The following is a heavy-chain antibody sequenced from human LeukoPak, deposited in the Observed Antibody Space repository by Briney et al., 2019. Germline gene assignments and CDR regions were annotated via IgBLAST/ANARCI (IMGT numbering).Heavy chain of an antibody. V-gene: IGHV3-23*01. Sequence: GGSLRLSCAASGFTFSSYAMSWVRQAPGKGLEWVSAISGSGSSTYYADSVKGRFTISRDNSKNTLYLQMNSLRAEDTAVYYCAKIRHDDFWSGFGYWGQGTLVTVSS. CDR2: ISGSGSST. CDR3: AKIRHDDFWSGFGY. CDR1: GFTFSSYA. J-gene: IGHJ4*02. D-gene: IGHD3-3*01.